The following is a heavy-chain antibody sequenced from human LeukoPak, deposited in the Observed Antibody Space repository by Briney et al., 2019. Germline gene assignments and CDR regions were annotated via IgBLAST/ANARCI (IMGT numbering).Heavy chain of an antibody. Sequence: ASVKVSCKASGYTFTDYYAHWVRQAPGQGLEWMGWINCNTGVTNYAQKFQGRVTMTRDTSISTAYMELSRLRSDDTAVYYCAGVGGGDWYYFDYWGQGTLVTVSS. CDR3: AGVGGGDWYYFDY. CDR2: INCNTGVT. V-gene: IGHV1-2*02. J-gene: IGHJ4*02. D-gene: IGHD2-21*02. CDR1: GYTFTDYY.